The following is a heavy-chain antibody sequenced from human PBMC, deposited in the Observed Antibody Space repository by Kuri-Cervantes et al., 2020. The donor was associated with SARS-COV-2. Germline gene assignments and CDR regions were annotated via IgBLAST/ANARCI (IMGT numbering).Heavy chain of an antibody. CDR3: ARAYSTAWHLVY. Sequence: GESLKISCAASGFTFSSYWMHWVRQAPGKGLVWVSRINSDGSSTSYADSVKGRFTISRDNAKNSLYPQMNSLRAEDTAVYYCARAYSTAWHLVYWGQGILVTVSS. D-gene: IGHD6-19*01. V-gene: IGHV3-74*01. J-gene: IGHJ4*02. CDR2: INSDGSST. CDR1: GFTFSSYW.